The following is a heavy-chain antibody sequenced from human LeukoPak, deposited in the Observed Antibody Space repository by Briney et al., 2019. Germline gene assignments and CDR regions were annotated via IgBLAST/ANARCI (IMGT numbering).Heavy chain of an antibody. CDR2: ISGSGGST. Sequence: PGGSLRLSCAASGFTFSSYAMSWVRQAPGKGLEWVSAISGSGGSTYYADSVKGRFTISRDNSKNTLYLQTNSLRAEDTAVYYCAKAQYYYDSSGYYSDYWGQGTLVTVSS. CDR3: AKAQYYYDSSGYYSDY. D-gene: IGHD3-22*01. J-gene: IGHJ4*02. V-gene: IGHV3-23*01. CDR1: GFTFSSYA.